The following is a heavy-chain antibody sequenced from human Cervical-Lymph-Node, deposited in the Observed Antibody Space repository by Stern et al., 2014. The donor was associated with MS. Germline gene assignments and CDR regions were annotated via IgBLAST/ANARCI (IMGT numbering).Heavy chain of an antibody. V-gene: IGHV1-2*02. CDR3: ARDLEQVLLTEY. J-gene: IGHJ4*02. CDR1: GYIFSDYY. Sequence: QVQLLQPGAEVKKPGASVKVSCKASGYIFSDYYIHWMRQVPGQGLEWMGWINPNTGGTNYAQRFQGRVTMTRDTSISAAYMELSSLRSDDTAVYYCARDLEQVLLTEYWGQGTLVTVSS. D-gene: IGHD3-3*01. CDR2: INPNTGGT.